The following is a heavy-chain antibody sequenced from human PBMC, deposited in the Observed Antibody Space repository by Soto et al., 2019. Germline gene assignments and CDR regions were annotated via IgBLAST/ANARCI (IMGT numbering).Heavy chain of an antibody. CDR2: ISSSGDTM. CDR1: GFTFISYE. V-gene: IGHV3-48*03. J-gene: IGHJ4*02. D-gene: IGHD2-2*01. CDR3: VRRYCSSTSCTFDF. Sequence: GASLRLSCAASGFTFISYEINGVRQAPGKGLEWVSYISSSGDTMYYADSVKGRFTISRDNAKSSLYLQMHSLGAEDTAVYYCVRRYCSSTSCTFDFWGQGTLVTVSS.